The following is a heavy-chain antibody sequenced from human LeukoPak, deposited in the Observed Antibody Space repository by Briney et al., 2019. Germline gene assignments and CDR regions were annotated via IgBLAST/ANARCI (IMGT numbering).Heavy chain of an antibody. V-gene: IGHV3-30*02. J-gene: IGHJ5*02. CDR1: GFTFSSYG. Sequence: GGSLRLSCAASGFTFSSYGMHWVRQAPGKGLEWVAFIRYDGSNKYYADSVKGRFTISRDNAKNSLYLQMNSLRAEDTAVYYCARSVTKSITMIVVGHLGFDPWGQGTLVTVSS. CDR2: IRYDGSNK. CDR3: ARSVTKSITMIVVGHLGFDP. D-gene: IGHD3-22*01.